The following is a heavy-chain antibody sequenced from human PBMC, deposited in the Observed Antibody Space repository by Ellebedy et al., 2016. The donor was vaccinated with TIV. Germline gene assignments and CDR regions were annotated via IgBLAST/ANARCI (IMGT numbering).Heavy chain of an antibody. CDR1: GFTFNTYA. D-gene: IGHD6-19*01. J-gene: IGHJ5*02. CDR2: ISGSGVTT. Sequence: LSLTCADSGFTFNTYAMSWVRQAPGKGLEWVSHISGSGVTTYYADSVRGRFSISRDNSKNTLFLQMNSLRADDTAVYYCAGYRGEAVAGNWFDPWGQGTLVTVSS. V-gene: IGHV3-23*01. CDR3: AGYRGEAVAGNWFDP.